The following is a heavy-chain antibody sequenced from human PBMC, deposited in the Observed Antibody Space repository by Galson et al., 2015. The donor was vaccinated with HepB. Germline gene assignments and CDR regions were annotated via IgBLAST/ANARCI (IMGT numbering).Heavy chain of an antibody. CDR2: ISYDGSNK. Sequence: LRLSCAASGFTFSNYGMHWVRQAPGKGLEWVAVISYDGSNKYYADSVKGQFTISRDNSKNTLYLQMNSLRAEDTALYYCAKDPYLYSALAGTMAGFDYWGQGTLVTVSS. CDR3: AKDPYLYSALAGTMAGFDY. CDR1: GFTFSNYG. D-gene: IGHD6-19*01. V-gene: IGHV3-30*18. J-gene: IGHJ4*02.